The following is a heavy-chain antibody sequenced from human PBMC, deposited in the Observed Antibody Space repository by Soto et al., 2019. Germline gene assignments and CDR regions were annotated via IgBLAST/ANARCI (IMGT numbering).Heavy chain of an antibody. D-gene: IGHD3-10*01. J-gene: IGHJ6*02. CDR2: IDPSDSYT. V-gene: IGHV5-10-1*01. Sequence: GESLKISCKGSGYSFTSYWISWVRQMPGKGLEWMGRIDPSDSYTNYSPSFQGHVTISADKSISTAYLQWSSLKASDTAMYYCARLTMVRWNYYYGMDVWGQGTTVTVSS. CDR3: ARLTMVRWNYYYGMDV. CDR1: GYSFTSYW.